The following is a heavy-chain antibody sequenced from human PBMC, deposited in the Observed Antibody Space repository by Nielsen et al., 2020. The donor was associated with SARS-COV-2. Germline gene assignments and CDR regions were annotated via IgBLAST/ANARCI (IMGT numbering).Heavy chain of an antibody. J-gene: IGHJ4*02. CDR3: ARVYGGNSRTFDY. CDR2: ISAYNGNT. D-gene: IGHD4-23*01. CDR1: GYTFTSYG. Sequence: ASVKVSCKASGYTFTSYGISWVRQAPGQGLEWMGWISAYNGNTNYAQKYQGRVTMTTETSTSTASMELRSLRFDDTAIYYCARVYGGNSRTFDYWGQGTLVTVSS. V-gene: IGHV1-18*04.